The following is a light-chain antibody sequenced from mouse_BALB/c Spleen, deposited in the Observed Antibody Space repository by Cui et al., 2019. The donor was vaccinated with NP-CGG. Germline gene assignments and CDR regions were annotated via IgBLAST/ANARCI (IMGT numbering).Light chain of an antibody. CDR3: ALWYSNHWV. Sequence: QAVVTQESDLTTSPGETVTLTCRSSTGAVTTSNYANWVQEKPDHLFTGLIGGTNNRAPGVPARFSGSLIGDKAALTITGAQPEDEAIYFCALWYSNHWVFGGGTKLTVL. V-gene: IGLV1*01. CDR2: GTN. CDR1: TGAVTTSNY. J-gene: IGLJ1*01.